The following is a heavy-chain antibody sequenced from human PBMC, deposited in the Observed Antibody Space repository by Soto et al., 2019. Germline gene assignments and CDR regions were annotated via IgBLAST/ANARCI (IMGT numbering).Heavy chain of an antibody. CDR1: GFTFSSYA. J-gene: IGHJ5*02. V-gene: IGHV3-23*01. D-gene: IGHD6-13*01. CDR2: ISGSGGST. CDR3: AKDTYSSSWYSSNWFDP. Sequence: GGSLRLSCAASGFTFSSYAMSWVRQAPGKGLEWVSAISGSGGSTYYADSVKGRFTISRDNSKNTLYLQMNSLRAEDTAVYYCAKDTYSSSWYSSNWFDPWGQGTLVTVSS.